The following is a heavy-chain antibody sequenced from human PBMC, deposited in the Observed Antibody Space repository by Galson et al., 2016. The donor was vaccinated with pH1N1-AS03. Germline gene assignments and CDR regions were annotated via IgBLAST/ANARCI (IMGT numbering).Heavy chain of an antibody. Sequence: SVKVSCKASGYIFTGFYVHWVRQASGQGLEWMGWINPNNGVTNYAQKFQAWVTMTGDTSISTAYLELYGLKSDDTAVYYCARDPRGPCSSATCATTYSFGMDVWGQGTTVIVSS. J-gene: IGHJ6*02. CDR2: INPNNGVT. V-gene: IGHV1-2*04. CDR3: ARDPRGPCSSATCATTYSFGMDV. D-gene: IGHD1-26*01. CDR1: GYIFTGFY.